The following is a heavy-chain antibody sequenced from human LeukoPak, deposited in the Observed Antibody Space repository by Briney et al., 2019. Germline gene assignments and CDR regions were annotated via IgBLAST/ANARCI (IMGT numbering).Heavy chain of an antibody. V-gene: IGHV3-48*04. CDR2: ISQSSDRI. CDR3: ARDLLNDEGSSYFFDQ. J-gene: IGHJ4*02. Sequence: PGGSLRLSCAASGFTFSSYSMNWVRQAPGKGLEWVSYISQSSDRIHHADSVKGRFTISRDNAKNSLYLQMDSLRVEDTAVYYCARDLLNDEGSSYFFDQWGQGTLVTVAS. D-gene: IGHD2-2*01. CDR1: GFTFSSYS.